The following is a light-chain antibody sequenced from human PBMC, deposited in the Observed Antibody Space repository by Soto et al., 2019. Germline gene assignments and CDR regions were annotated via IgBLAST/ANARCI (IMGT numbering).Light chain of an antibody. CDR2: EGS. CDR3: CSYAGSSTFGSVV. V-gene: IGLV2-23*03. J-gene: IGLJ2*01. CDR1: SSDVGSYNL. Sequence: QSVLTQPASVSGSPGQSITISCTGTSSDVGSYNLVSWYQQHPGKAPKLMIYEGSKRPSGVSNRFSGSKSGNTASLTISGLQAEDEADYYCCSYAGSSTFGSVVFGGGTKVTVL.